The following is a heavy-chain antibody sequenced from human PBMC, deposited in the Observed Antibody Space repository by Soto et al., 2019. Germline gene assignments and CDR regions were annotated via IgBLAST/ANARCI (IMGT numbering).Heavy chain of an antibody. CDR2: IYYSGST. D-gene: IGHD2-2*01. J-gene: IGHJ5*02. CDR1: GGSISSSSYY. Sequence: LSLTCTVSGGSISSSSYYWGWIRQPPGKGLEWIGSIYYSGSTYYNPSLKSRVTISVDTSKNQFSLKLSSVTAADTAVYYCARLKIVVVPAAIYNWFDPWGQGTLVTVSS. V-gene: IGHV4-39*01. CDR3: ARLKIVVVPAAIYNWFDP.